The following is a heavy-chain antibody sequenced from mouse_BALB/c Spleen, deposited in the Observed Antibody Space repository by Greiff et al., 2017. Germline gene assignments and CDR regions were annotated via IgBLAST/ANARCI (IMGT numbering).Heavy chain of an antibody. V-gene: IGHV1-67*01. CDR3: ARRYAGAMDY. Sequence: VQLQQSGPELVRPGVSVKISCKGSGYTFTDYAMHWVKQSHAKSLEWIGVISTYYGDASYNQKFKGKATMTVDKSSSTAYMELARLTSEDSAIYYCARRYAGAMDYWGQGTSVTVSS. CDR2: ISTYYGDA. J-gene: IGHJ4*01. CDR1: GYTFTDYA. D-gene: IGHD2-14*01.